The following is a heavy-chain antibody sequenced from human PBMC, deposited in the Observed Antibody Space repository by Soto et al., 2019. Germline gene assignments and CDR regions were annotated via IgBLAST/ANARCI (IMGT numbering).Heavy chain of an antibody. V-gene: IGHV1-3*01. J-gene: IGHJ2*01. CDR3: TREEYCTGGTCYRYFGL. Sequence: QAQLVQSGAEVKKPGASVRVSCTTSGYTFTAYHIHWLRQAPGQRLEWLGWINPDNGNTKYSQNFWGRVTITRDTSASTAHMELSSLRPVDTAISYCTREEYCTGGTCYRYFGLWGRGTLVTVSS. CDR2: INPDNGNT. CDR1: GYTFTAYH. D-gene: IGHD2-15*01.